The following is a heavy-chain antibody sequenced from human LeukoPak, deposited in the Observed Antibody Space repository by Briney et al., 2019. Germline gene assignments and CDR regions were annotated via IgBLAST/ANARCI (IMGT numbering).Heavy chain of an antibody. Sequence: PGGSLRLSCTASGFTFGDYAMSWVRQAPGKGLEWVGFIRSKAYGGTTEYAASVKGRFTISRDDSKSIAYLQMNSLKTEDTAVYYCARGGGQWLARTRDVFDIWGQGTMVTVSS. CDR2: IRSKAYGGTT. CDR1: GFTFGDYA. V-gene: IGHV3-49*04. D-gene: IGHD6-19*01. CDR3: ARGGGQWLARTRDVFDI. J-gene: IGHJ3*02.